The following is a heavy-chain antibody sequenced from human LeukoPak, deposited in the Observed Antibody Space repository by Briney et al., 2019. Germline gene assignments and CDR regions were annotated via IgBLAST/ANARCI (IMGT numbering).Heavy chain of an antibody. J-gene: IGHJ6*03. V-gene: IGHV1-18*01. CDR3: ARGRGKYDFSVWGSYRYTRERDYYYMDV. CDR1: GYTFRQYS. D-gene: IGHD3-16*02. Sequence: GASVKVSCKASGYTFRQYSISWVRQAPGQGLEWMGWISAYNGNTNYAQNLQGRVTMTTDTSTSTAYMELRSLRSDDTAVYYCARGRGKYDFSVWGSYRYTRERDYYYMDVWGKGTTVTVSS. CDR2: ISAYNGNT.